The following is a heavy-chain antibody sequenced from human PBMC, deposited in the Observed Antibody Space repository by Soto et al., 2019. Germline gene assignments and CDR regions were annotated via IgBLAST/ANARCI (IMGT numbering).Heavy chain of an antibody. CDR3: VRARGYYGMDV. CDR1: GFTFSNCW. CDR2: ISSDGITI. J-gene: IGHJ6*02. V-gene: IGHV3-74*01. Sequence: GGSLRLSCAASGFTFSNCWMHRVRQPPGKGLVWVALISSDGITISYADSVKGRFTISRDNAKNTLYLQMNSLRAEDTAMYYCVRARGYYGMDVWGQGTAVTVSS.